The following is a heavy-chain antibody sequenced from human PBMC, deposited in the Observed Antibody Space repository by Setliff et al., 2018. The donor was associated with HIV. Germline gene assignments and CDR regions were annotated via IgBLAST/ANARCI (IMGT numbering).Heavy chain of an antibody. CDR1: GDTFTSYV. V-gene: IGHV1-69*05. J-gene: IGHJ4*02. D-gene: IGHD3-16*01. CDR2: IVLMSNTA. CDR3: ANGGSGGQFDH. Sequence: SVKVSCKASGDTFTSYVISWVRQAPGQGLEWMGGIVLMSNTADYAPKFQGRVTITRDTSASTAYMEMSSLSSEDKGIYFCANGGSGGQFDHWGQGTLVTVSS.